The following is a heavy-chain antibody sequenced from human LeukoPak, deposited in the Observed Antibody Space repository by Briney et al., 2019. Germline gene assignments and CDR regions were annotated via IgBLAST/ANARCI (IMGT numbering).Heavy chain of an antibody. Sequence: PGRSLRLSCAASGFTFSSYAMHWVRQAPVKGLEWVAVISYDGSNKYYADSVKGRFTISRDNSKNTLYLQMNSLRAEDTAVYYCANTDIAAAGTVAFDIWGQGTMVTVSS. CDR1: GFTFSSYA. CDR2: ISYDGSNK. D-gene: IGHD6-13*01. V-gene: IGHV3-30-3*01. J-gene: IGHJ3*02. CDR3: ANTDIAAAGTVAFDI.